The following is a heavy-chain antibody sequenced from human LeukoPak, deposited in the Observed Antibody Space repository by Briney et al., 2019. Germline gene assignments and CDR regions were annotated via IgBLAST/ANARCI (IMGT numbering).Heavy chain of an antibody. Sequence: ASVKVSCKASGGTFSSYAISWVRQAPGQGLEWMGRIIPILGIANYAQKFQGRVTITAYKSTSTAYMELSSLRSEDTAVYYCARDNSSTVGDYWGQGTLVTVSS. CDR2: IIPILGIA. D-gene: IGHD4-23*01. J-gene: IGHJ4*02. CDR1: GGTFSSYA. V-gene: IGHV1-69*04. CDR3: ARDNSSTVGDY.